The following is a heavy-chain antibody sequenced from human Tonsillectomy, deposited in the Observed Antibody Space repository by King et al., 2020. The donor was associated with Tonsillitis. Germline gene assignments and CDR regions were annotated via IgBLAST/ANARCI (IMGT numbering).Heavy chain of an antibody. D-gene: IGHD5-18*01. J-gene: IGHJ4*02. CDR2: IYCGGTT. CDR3: ARAPVDTAPSY. V-gene: IGHV3-66*01. Sequence: VQLVESGGGLVQPGGSLRLSCAASGFTVSSNYMTWVRQAPGKGLEWVSIIYCGGTTYYVDSVKGRFTISRDNSKNTLYLQMNNLRAEDTAVYYCARAPVDTAPSYWGQGTLVTVSS. CDR1: GFTVSSNY.